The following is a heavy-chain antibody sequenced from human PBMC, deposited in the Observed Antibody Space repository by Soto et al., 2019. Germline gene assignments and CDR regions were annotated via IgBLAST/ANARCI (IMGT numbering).Heavy chain of an antibody. V-gene: IGHV1-18*01. CDR3: ARDNYYDSSGYLVY. J-gene: IGHJ4*02. CDR1: GYTFTSYG. Sequence: GASVNVSCKASGYTFTSYGISWVRQAPGQGLEWMGWISAYNGNTNYAQKLQGRVTMTTDTSTSTAYMELRSLRSDDTAVYYCARDNYYDSSGYLVYLGQGTLVTVSS. D-gene: IGHD3-22*01. CDR2: ISAYNGNT.